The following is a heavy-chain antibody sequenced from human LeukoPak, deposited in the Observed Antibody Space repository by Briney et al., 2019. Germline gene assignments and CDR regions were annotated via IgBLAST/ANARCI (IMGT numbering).Heavy chain of an antibody. D-gene: IGHD5-18*01. CDR1: GFTFSSYA. V-gene: IGHV3-30*04. J-gene: IGHJ4*02. Sequence: GGSLRLSCAASGFTFSSYAMHWVRQAPGKGLEWVAVISYDGSNKYYADSVKGRFTISRDNSKNTLYLQMNSLRAEDTAVYYCARVQGLYSYGSGFDSWGQGTLVTVSS. CDR2: ISYDGSNK. CDR3: ARVQGLYSYGSGFDS.